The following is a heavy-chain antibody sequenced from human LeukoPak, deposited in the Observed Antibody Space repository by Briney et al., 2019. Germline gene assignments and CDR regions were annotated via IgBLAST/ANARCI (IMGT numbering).Heavy chain of an antibody. CDR1: GFTFGDYA. J-gene: IGHJ5*02. Sequence: GGSLRLSCTASGFTFGDYAMSWVRQAPGKGLEWVGFIRSKAYGGTTEYAASVKGRFTISRDDSKSIAYLQMNSLRAEDTAVYYCARGITNSWFDPWGQGTLVTVSS. CDR3: ARGITNSWFDP. CDR2: IRSKAYGGTT. V-gene: IGHV3-49*04.